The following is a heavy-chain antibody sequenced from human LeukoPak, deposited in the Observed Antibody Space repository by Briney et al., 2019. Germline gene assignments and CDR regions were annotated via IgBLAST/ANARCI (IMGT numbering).Heavy chain of an antibody. J-gene: IGHJ4*02. CDR3: ARDFEGYHYGSGNYPQ. D-gene: IGHD3-10*01. Sequence: AAVTVSCMASRYTLTGYYIHWLRQARGQGLAWMGFINPNSGGTNYLRKFQGRVTMTSDTSISTAYKELSSLTSDDTAVYYCARDFEGYHYGSGNYPQWGQGTLVTVSS. CDR1: RYTLTGYY. CDR2: INPNSGGT. V-gene: IGHV1-2*02.